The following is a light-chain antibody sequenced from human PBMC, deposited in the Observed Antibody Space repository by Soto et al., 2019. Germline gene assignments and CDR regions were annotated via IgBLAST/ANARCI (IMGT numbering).Light chain of an antibody. Sequence: QSALTQPRSVSGSPGQSVTISCTGTSSDVGGYNYVSWYQQHPGKAPKLMIYDVSKRPSGFPDRFSGSKSGNTASLTISGLQAEDESDYYCCSYAGNYYVFGTETKLTAL. J-gene: IGLJ1*01. V-gene: IGLV2-11*01. CDR2: DVS. CDR3: CSYAGNYYV. CDR1: SSDVGGYNY.